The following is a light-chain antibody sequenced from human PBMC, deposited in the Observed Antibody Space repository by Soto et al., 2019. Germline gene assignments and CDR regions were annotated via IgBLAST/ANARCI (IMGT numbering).Light chain of an antibody. Sequence: DIQLTQSPSTVSASVGDRVTITCRASQSISSWLAWYQQKPGKAPKLLIYKASSLESGVPSRFSGSGSGAEFTLTISSLQPDDFATYYCQQYNSYPWTFGQGTKVDI. CDR3: QQYNSYPWT. J-gene: IGKJ1*01. CDR2: KAS. CDR1: QSISSW. V-gene: IGKV1-5*03.